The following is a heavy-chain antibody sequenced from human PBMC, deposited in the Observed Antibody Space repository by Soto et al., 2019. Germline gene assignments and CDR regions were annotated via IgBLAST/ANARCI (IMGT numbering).Heavy chain of an antibody. J-gene: IGHJ4*02. CDR3: ATQMVRGVTYFDY. CDR2: IYYSGST. D-gene: IGHD3-10*01. Sequence: SETLSLTCTVSGCSISSYYWSWIRQPPGKGLEWIGYIYYSGSTNYNPSLKSRVTISVDTSQNQFSLALSSVTAADTAVYYCATQMVRGVTYFDYWGQGTLVTVSS. V-gene: IGHV4-59*01. CDR1: GCSISSYY.